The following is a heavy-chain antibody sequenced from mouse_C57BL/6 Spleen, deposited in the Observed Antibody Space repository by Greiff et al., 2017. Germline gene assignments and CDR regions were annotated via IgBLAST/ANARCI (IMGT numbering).Heavy chain of an antibody. J-gene: IGHJ4*01. CDR1: GYTFTSYW. Sequence: QVQLQQPGAELVMPGASVKLSCKASGYTFTSYWMHWVKQRPGQGLEWIGEIDPSDSYTNYNQKFKGKSTLTVDKSSSTAYMQLSSLTSEDSAVYYCARREGDSYAMDYWGQGTSVTVSS. CDR2: IDPSDSYT. V-gene: IGHV1-69*01. D-gene: IGHD3-2*01. CDR3: ARREGDSYAMDY.